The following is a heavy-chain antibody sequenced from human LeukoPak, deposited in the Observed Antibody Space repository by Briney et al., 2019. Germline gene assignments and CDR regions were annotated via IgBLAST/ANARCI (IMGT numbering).Heavy chain of an antibody. CDR2: ISYSGTT. CDR3: AVVGARYSDTGGLYAFDF. CDR1: GASLSSYY. D-gene: IGHD2-8*02. J-gene: IGHJ3*01. V-gene: IGHV4-59*08. Sequence: SETLSLTCTVSGASLSSYYWSWIRQPPGEGLEWIGYISYSGTTNYSPSLKSRVTISLDTSNNQFSLKLNSVTAADTAVYFCAVVGARYSDTGGLYAFDFWGRGTMVTVSS.